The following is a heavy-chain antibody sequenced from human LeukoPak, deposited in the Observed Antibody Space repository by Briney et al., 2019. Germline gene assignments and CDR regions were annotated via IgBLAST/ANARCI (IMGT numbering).Heavy chain of an antibody. CDR3: ARPIDSYGPIDY. CDR1: GDSIGRSTYY. Sequence: SETLSLTCTVSGDSIGRSTYYWGWIRQPPGKGLEWIGSISYSGTTYYNPSLKSRVTISVDTSKNQFSLKLSTVTAADTAVYYCARPIDSYGPIDYWGQGTLVTVSS. V-gene: IGHV4-39*01. D-gene: IGHD5-18*01. J-gene: IGHJ4*02. CDR2: ISYSGTT.